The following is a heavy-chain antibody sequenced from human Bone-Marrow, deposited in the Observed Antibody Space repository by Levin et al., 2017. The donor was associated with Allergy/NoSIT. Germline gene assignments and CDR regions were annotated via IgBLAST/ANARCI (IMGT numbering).Heavy chain of an antibody. V-gene: IGHV3-30*03. CDR3: ARARGGSSWFGGDY. D-gene: IGHD6-13*01. CDR1: GFSFSDYG. Sequence: GGSLRLSCAASGFSFSDYGMHWVRQAPAKGLEWVAVLSFDGSTAFYADSVKGRFTISRDNSKNTLFLEVNSLRIEDTAVYYCARARGGSSWFGGDYWGQGTLVTVSS. CDR2: LSFDGSTA. J-gene: IGHJ4*02.